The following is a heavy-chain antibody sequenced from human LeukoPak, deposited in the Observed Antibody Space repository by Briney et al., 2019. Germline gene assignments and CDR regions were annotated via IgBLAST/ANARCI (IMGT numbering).Heavy chain of an antibody. CDR1: GFTFSSYD. V-gene: IGHV3-13*01. Sequence: PGGSLRLSCAASGFTFSSYDMHWVRQATGKGLEWVSAIGTAGDTYYPGSVKGRFTISRENAKNSLYLQMNSLRAGDTAVYYCARGAYYYGSGSYYNWFDPWGQGTLVTVSS. CDR3: ARGAYYYGSGSYYNWFDP. D-gene: IGHD3-10*01. J-gene: IGHJ5*02. CDR2: IGTAGDT.